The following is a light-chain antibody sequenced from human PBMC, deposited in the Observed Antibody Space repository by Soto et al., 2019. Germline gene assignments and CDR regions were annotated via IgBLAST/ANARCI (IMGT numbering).Light chain of an antibody. Sequence: QSVLTQPPSASGTPGQRVTISCSGGTSRIGRNYVYWYQQLPGTAPKLVIYRNNQRPSGVPDRFSGSKSGTSASLAIRGLRSEDEADYYCAAWDDSLSGLYVVGTGTKVTVL. J-gene: IGLJ1*01. V-gene: IGLV1-47*01. CDR3: AAWDDSLSGLYV. CDR2: RNN. CDR1: TSRIGRNY.